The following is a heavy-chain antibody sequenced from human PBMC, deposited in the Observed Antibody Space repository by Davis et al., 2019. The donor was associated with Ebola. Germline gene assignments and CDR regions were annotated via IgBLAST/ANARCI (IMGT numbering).Heavy chain of an antibody. CDR2: IKSEIDGEAI. D-gene: IGHD3-10*01. V-gene: IGHV3-15*01. CDR3: TTPSGSPPYAFDI. Sequence: PGGSLRLSCAASGFALTNAWMSWVRQAPGKGLEWVGRIKSEIDGEAIDYAAPVKGRFTISRDDSSDTLYLQMSRLKTEDTGVYYCTTPSGSPPYAFDIWGHGTMVTVSS. J-gene: IGHJ3*02. CDR1: GFALTNAW.